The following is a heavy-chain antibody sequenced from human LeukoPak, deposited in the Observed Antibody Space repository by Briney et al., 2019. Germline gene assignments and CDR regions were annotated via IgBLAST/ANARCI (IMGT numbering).Heavy chain of an antibody. J-gene: IGHJ4*02. CDR2: ISGSGGETI. D-gene: IGHD1-26*01. Sequence: GGSLRLSCAASGFTFSSYAMSWVRQAPGKGLEWVSAISGSGGETIYYADSVKGRFAISRDNSKNTLYLQMNGLRAEDTAIYYCAKDLNGDGGSLYYWGQGTLVTVSS. CDR3: AKDLNGDGGSLYY. CDR1: GFTFSSYA. V-gene: IGHV3-23*01.